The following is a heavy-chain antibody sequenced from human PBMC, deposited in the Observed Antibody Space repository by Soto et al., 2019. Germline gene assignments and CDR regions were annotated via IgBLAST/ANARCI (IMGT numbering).Heavy chain of an antibody. J-gene: IGHJ6*02. CDR3: AGKMNYYDSSGSYYYGMDV. CDR1: GFTFSSYS. Sequence: GGSLRLSCAASGFTFSSYSMNWVRQAPGKGLEWVSSISSSSSYIYYADSVKGRFTISRDNAQNSLYLQMNSLRAEDTAVYYCAGKMNYYDSSGSYYYGMDVWGQGTTVTVSS. D-gene: IGHD3-22*01. V-gene: IGHV3-21*01. CDR2: ISSSSSYI.